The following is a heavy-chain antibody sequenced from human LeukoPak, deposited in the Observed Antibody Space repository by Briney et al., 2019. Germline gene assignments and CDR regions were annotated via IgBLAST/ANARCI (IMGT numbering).Heavy chain of an antibody. CDR2: INPSGGST. D-gene: IGHD3-3*01. CDR3: AREEGSGKGLDY. V-gene: IGHV1-46*01. J-gene: IGHJ4*02. CDR1: GYTFTSYY. Sequence: ASVKVSCKASGYTFTSYYMHWVRQAPGQGLERMGIINPSGGSTSYAQKFQGRVTMTRDTSTSTVYMELSSLRSEDTAVYYCAREEGSGKGLDYWGQGTLVTVSS.